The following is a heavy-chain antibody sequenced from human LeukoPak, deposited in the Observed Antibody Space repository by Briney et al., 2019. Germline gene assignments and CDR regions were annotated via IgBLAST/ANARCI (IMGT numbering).Heavy chain of an antibody. D-gene: IGHD6-19*01. CDR2: ISGSGRNT. V-gene: IGHV3-23*01. J-gene: IGHJ4*02. CDR1: GFTFSSYA. CDR3: AKGQKRAGFFDY. Sequence: GGSLRLSCAASGFTFSSYAMHWVRQAPGKGLEWVSAISGSGRNTYYADSVKGRFTISRDNSKKTLYLQMNSLRAEDTAVYYCAKGQKRAGFFDYWGQGTLVTVSS.